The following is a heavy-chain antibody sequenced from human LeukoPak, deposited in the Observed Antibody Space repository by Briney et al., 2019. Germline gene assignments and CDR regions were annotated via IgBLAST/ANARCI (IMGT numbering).Heavy chain of an antibody. Sequence: GGSLRLSCAASGFTFSDYYMSWIRQAPGKGLEWVSYISSSSSYTNSADSVKGRFTISRDNAKNSLYLQMNSLRAEDTAVYYCARLSRAQLPSFDYWGQGTLVTVSS. V-gene: IGHV3-11*06. D-gene: IGHD2-2*01. CDR2: ISSSSSYT. CDR3: ARLSRAQLPSFDY. J-gene: IGHJ4*02. CDR1: GFTFSDYY.